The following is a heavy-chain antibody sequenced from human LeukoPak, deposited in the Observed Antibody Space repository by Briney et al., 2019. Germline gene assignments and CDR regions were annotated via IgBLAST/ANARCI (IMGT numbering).Heavy chain of an antibody. J-gene: IGHJ5*02. Sequence: PSETLSLTCTVSGGSISSYYWSWIRQPPGKGLEWIGYIYTSGSTNYNPSLKSRVTISVDTSKDQFSLKLSSVTAADTAVYYCARQGWRSGYYNWLDPWGQGTLVTVSS. CDR1: GGSISSYY. CDR2: IYTSGST. D-gene: IGHD3-22*01. CDR3: ARQGWRSGYYNWLDP. V-gene: IGHV4-4*09.